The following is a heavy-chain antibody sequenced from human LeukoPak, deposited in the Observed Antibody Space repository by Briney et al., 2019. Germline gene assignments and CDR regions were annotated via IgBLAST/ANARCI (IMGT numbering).Heavy chain of an antibody. CDR3: AKGNKYYYDSSGYFYDAFDI. D-gene: IGHD3-22*01. CDR2: INWNGGST. Sequence: PGGSLRLSCAASGFIFDDFGMSWVRQAPGKGLEWVSGINWNGGSTSYADSVKGRFTISRDNAKNSLYLQMNSLRAEDTAFYYCAKGNKYYYDSSGYFYDAFDIWGQGTMVTVSS. V-gene: IGHV3-20*04. J-gene: IGHJ3*02. CDR1: GFIFDDFG.